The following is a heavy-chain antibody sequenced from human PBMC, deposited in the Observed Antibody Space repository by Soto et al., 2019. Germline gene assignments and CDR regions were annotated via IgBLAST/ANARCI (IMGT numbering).Heavy chain of an antibody. V-gene: IGHV1-46*03. D-gene: IGHD4-17*01. Sequence: ASVKVSCKASGYTFTSYDINWVRQATGQGLEWMGIINPSGGSTSYAQKFQGRVTMTRDTSTSTVYMELSSLRSEDTAVYYCARAPDYGDYYFDYWGQGTLVTVSS. CDR1: GYTFTSYD. CDR3: ARAPDYGDYYFDY. J-gene: IGHJ4*02. CDR2: INPSGGST.